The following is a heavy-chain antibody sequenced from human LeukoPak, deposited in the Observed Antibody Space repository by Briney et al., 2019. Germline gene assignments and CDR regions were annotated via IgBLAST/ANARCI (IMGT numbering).Heavy chain of an antibody. CDR2: IRYDGSHN. Sequence: PGGSLRLSCAASGFTFSNYGMHWVRQAPGKGLEWVAFIRYDGSHNQYADSVRGRFTISRDNSENTLCLQMNSLRAEDTAVYYFAKKEGAFGGAFDIRGQGTTVTVSS. CDR3: AKKEGAFGGAFDI. CDR1: GFTFSNYG. D-gene: IGHD3-3*01. V-gene: IGHV3-30*02. J-gene: IGHJ3*02.